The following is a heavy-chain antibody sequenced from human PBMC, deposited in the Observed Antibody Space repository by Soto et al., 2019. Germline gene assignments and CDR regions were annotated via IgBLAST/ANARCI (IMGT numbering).Heavy chain of an antibody. CDR1: GFTFSSYS. CDR2: ISSSSSTI. D-gene: IGHD2-2*01. CDR3: ARDIVVVPAASMDV. V-gene: IGHV3-48*01. J-gene: IGHJ6*04. Sequence: GGSLRLSCVASGFTFSSYSMNWVRQAPGKGLEWVSYISSSSSTIYYADSVKGRFTISRDNAKNSLYLQMNSLRAEDTAVYYCARDIVVVPAASMDVWGKGTTVTVSS.